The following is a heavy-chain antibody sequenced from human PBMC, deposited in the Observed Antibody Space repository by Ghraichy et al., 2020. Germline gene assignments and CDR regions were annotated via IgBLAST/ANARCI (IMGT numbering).Heavy chain of an antibody. CDR1: GFTVSSSY. V-gene: IGHV3-53*01. CDR3: AKMPEGNWFDL. J-gene: IGHJ5*02. CDR2: IYGGGAT. Sequence: AGSLRLSCAASGFTVSSSYVSWLRQAPGKGLEWVSAIYGGGATSYADSVKGRFTISRDNSKNTLFLQMNSLRAEDTAIYYCAKMPEGNWFDLWGQGTLVTVSS. D-gene: IGHD1-14*01.